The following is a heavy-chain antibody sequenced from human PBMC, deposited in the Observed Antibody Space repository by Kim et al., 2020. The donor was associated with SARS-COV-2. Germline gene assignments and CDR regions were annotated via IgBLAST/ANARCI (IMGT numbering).Heavy chain of an antibody. D-gene: IGHD3-16*01. CDR3: AKDLWGLDGGSYYHY. V-gene: IGHV3-23*01. Sequence: GGSLRLSCAASGFTFSSFVMTWVRQAPGKGPEWVSDITGSGGDTYYRDSVKGRFTVSRDNSKNTLYLQMNSLRTEDTAVYYCAKDLWGLDGGSYYHYWG. CDR2: ITGSGGDT. J-gene: IGHJ4*01. CDR1: GFTFSSFV.